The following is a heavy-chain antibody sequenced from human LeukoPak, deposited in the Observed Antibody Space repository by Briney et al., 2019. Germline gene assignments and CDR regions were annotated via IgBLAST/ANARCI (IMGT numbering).Heavy chain of an antibody. CDR2: IYSGGST. V-gene: IGHV3-53*01. Sequence: PGGSLRLSCAASGFTVSSNYMSWVRQAPGKGLEWVSVIYSGGSTYYADSVKGRFTISRDNSKNTLYLQMNSLRAEDTAVYYCARVGGYGIYYYYGMDVWGQGTTVTVSS. D-gene: IGHD6-25*01. CDR1: GFTVSSNY. CDR3: ARVGGYGIYYYYGMDV. J-gene: IGHJ6*02.